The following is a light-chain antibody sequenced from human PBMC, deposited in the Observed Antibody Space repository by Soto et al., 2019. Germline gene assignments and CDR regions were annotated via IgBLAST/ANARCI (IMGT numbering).Light chain of an antibody. J-gene: IGKJ4*01. CDR3: QQYGRSPLT. V-gene: IGKV3-20*01. Sequence: EIVLTQSPGTLSLSPGERAILSCRASQSVSSSYLAWYQQKPGQAPRLLIHGASSRATGIPDRFSGSGSGTDFTLTISRLEPEDFAVYYCQQYGRSPLTFGGGTKVDIK. CDR2: GAS. CDR1: QSVSSSY.